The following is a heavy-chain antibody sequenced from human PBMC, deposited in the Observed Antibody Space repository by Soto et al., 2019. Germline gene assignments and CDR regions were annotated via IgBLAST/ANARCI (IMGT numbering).Heavy chain of an antibody. CDR1: GGSISSYY. V-gene: IGHV4-4*07. D-gene: IGHD6-6*01. CDR2: IYTSGST. CDR3: AGTSIAGYESDY. Sequence: SETLSLTCTVSGGSISSYYWSWIRQPAGKGLEWIGRIYTSGSTNYNPSLKSRLTMSVDTSKNQFSLKLSSVTAADTAVYYCAGTSIAGYESDYWGQGTLVTVSS. J-gene: IGHJ4*02.